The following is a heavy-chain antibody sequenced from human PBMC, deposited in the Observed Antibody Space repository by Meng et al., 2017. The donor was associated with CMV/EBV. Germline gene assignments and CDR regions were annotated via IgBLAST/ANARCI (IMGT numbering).Heavy chain of an antibody. CDR1: GGSISSYY. CDR3: ARDVGGDYRNDYYYYYGMDV. Sequence: SETLSLTCTVSGGSISSYYWSWIRQPPGKGLEWIGYIYYSGSTNYNPSLKSRVTISVDTSKNQFSLKLSSVTAADTAVYYRARDVGGDYRNDYYYYYGMDVWGQGTTVTVSS. V-gene: IGHV4-59*01. D-gene: IGHD4-17*01. J-gene: IGHJ6*02. CDR2: IYYSGST.